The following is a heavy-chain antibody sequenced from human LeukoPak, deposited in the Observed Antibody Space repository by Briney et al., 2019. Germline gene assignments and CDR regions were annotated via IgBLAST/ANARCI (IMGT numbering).Heavy chain of an antibody. Sequence: SVKVSCKASGGTFSSYAISWVRQAPGQGLEWMGGIIPIFGTANYAQKFQGGVTITADESTSTAYMELSSLRSEDTAVYYCAREEGYCSGGSCYSAYYYGMDVWGKGTTVTVSS. J-gene: IGHJ6*04. CDR3: AREEGYCSGGSCYSAYYYGMDV. V-gene: IGHV1-69*13. CDR2: IIPIFGTA. CDR1: GGTFSSYA. D-gene: IGHD2-15*01.